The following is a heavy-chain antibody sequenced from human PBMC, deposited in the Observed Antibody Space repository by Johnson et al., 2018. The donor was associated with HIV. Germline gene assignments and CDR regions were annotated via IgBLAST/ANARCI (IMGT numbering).Heavy chain of an antibody. V-gene: IGHV3-30*19. CDR1: GFTFSSYG. CDR3: ARRADAFDI. Sequence: QVQLVESGGGVVQPGGSLRLSCAASGFTFSSYGIHWVRQAPGKGLEWVAVISYDGSNKYYADSVKGRFTISRDNSKNTLYLQMNSLRAEDTAVYYCARRADAFDIWGQGTMVTVSS. CDR2: ISYDGSNK. J-gene: IGHJ3*02.